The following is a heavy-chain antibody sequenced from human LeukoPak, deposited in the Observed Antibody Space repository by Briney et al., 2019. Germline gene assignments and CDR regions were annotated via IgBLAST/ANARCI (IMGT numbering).Heavy chain of an antibody. J-gene: IGHJ6*03. Sequence: ASVKVSCRASGYTFTGYYMHWVRQAPGQGLGWMGRINPNSGGTNYAQKFQGRVTMTRGTSISTAYMELSRLRSDDTAVYYCATPYDYVWGSPMDVWGKGTTVTVSS. V-gene: IGHV1-2*06. CDR2: INPNSGGT. CDR1: GYTFTGYY. CDR3: ATPYDYVWGSPMDV. D-gene: IGHD3-16*01.